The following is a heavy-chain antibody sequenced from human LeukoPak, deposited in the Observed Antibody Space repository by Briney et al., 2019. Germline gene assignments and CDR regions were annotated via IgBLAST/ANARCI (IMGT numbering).Heavy chain of an antibody. CDR1: GFTFSSYL. V-gene: IGHV3-7*01. D-gene: IGHD3-9*01. J-gene: IGHJ5*01. CDR3: VRDWDHFDFDS. Sequence: GGSLRLSCADSGFTFSSYLMNWVRQAPGKGLEWVAYIKHVGSDKKYVDSVKGRFTISRDNAKNTLYLQMKSLRAEDTAVYYCVRDWDHFDFDSWGLGTLVTVSS. CDR2: IKHVGSDK.